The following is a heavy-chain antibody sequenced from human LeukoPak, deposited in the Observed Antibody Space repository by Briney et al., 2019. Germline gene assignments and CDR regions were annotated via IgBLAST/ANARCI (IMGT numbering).Heavy chain of an antibody. Sequence: SETLSLTCTVSGFSISSGYYWGWIRQPPGKGLEWIGLIYHTGGTYYNPSLKSRVTILLDTSKNQFSLKLSSVTAADTAVYYCARDYDFWSGYYYWGQGTLVTVSS. CDR2: IYHTGGT. V-gene: IGHV4-38-2*02. CDR1: GFSISSGYY. D-gene: IGHD3-3*01. CDR3: ARDYDFWSGYYY. J-gene: IGHJ4*02.